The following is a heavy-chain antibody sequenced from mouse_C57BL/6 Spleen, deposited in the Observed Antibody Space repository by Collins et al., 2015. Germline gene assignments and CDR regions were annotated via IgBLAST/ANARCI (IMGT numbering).Heavy chain of an antibody. CDR3: ARHYYAMDY. V-gene: IGHV2-6-1*01. Sequence: RLSISKDNSKSQVFLKMNSLQTDDTAMYYCARHYYAMDYWGQGTSVTVSS. J-gene: IGHJ4*01.